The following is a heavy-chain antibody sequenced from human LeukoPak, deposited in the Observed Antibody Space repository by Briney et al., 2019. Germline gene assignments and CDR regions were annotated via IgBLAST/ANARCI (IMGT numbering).Heavy chain of an antibody. J-gene: IGHJ4*02. D-gene: IGHD3-22*01. CDR3: VRQVVGPWE. CDR1: GFTVNTYY. V-gene: IGHV3-53*01. Sequence: GGSLRLSCAASGFTVNTYYMTWVRQVPGKGLEWVSIIYNDGSALYADSVKGRFTIFRDNSKNTLYLQMNSLRDEDTAVYYCVRQVVGPWEWGQGTLVTVSS. CDR2: IYNDGSA.